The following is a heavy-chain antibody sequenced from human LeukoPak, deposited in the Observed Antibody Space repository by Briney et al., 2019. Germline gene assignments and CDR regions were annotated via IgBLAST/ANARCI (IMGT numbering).Heavy chain of an antibody. V-gene: IGHV3-21*01. CDR1: GFTFSSYS. J-gene: IGHJ4*02. CDR2: ISSSSSYI. CDR3: AAQPCSVGRCYLDY. D-gene: IGHD2-15*01. Sequence: KTGGSLRLSCAASGFTFSSYSMNWVRQAPGKGLEWVSSISSSSSYIYYADSVKGRFTISRDNAKNSLYLQMNSLRAEDTAVYYCAAQPCSVGRCYLDYWGQGTLVTVSS.